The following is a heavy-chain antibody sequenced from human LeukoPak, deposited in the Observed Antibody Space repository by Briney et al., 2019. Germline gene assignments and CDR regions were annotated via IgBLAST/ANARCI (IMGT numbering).Heavy chain of an antibody. CDR1: GYTLTELS. D-gene: IGHD2-2*01. CDR3: ARQGPGYCGSTRCYGVGH. Sequence: ASVKVSCKVSGYTLTELSMHWVRQAPGKGLEWMGGFDPEDGETIYAQKFQGRVTMTEDTSTDTAYMELSSLRSEDTAVYYCARQGPGYCGSTRCYGVGHWGQGTLVTVSS. V-gene: IGHV1-24*01. CDR2: FDPEDGET. J-gene: IGHJ4*02.